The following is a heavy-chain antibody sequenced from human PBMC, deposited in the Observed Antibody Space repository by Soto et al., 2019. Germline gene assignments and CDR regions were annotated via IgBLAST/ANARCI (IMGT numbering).Heavy chain of an antibody. V-gene: IGHV3-66*01. CDR2: IYSGGST. D-gene: IGHD3-3*01. J-gene: IGHJ3*02. CDR3: ARESITTYYDFWSGYLDAFDI. Sequence: GGSLRLSCAASGFTVSSNYMSWVRQAPGKGLEWVSVIYSGGSTYYADSVKGRFTISRDNSKNTLYLQMNSLRAEDTAVYYCARESITTYYDFWSGYLDAFDIWGQGTMVTVSS. CDR1: GFTVSSNY.